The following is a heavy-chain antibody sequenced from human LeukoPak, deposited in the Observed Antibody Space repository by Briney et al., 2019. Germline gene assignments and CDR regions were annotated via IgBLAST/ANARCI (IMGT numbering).Heavy chain of an antibody. CDR3: AKDLYGYVSNWFDP. Sequence: GGSLRLSCAASGFTFSNYAMSWVRQAPGKGLEWVSVISGSGGSTYYADSVKGRFTISRDNSKNTLYLQMNSLRAEDTAVYYCAKDLYGYVSNWFDPWGQGTLVTVSS. J-gene: IGHJ5*02. V-gene: IGHV3-23*01. CDR2: ISGSGGST. D-gene: IGHD5-12*01. CDR1: GFTFSNYA.